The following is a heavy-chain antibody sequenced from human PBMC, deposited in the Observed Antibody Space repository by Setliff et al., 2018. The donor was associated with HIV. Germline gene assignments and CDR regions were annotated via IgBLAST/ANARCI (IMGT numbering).Heavy chain of an antibody. J-gene: IGHJ6*03. D-gene: IGHD6-6*01. Sequence: PGESLKISCAASGFTFSDHYMSWIRQAPGKGLEWVSYISSTSSNIYYVDSVEGRFTISRDKSKNTLYLQMDSLRAEDTAAYYCAKDSSSGYYYYYLDVWGKGTTVTVSS. CDR3: AKDSSSGYYYYYLDV. CDR2: ISSTSSNI. CDR1: GFTFSDHY. V-gene: IGHV3-11*04.